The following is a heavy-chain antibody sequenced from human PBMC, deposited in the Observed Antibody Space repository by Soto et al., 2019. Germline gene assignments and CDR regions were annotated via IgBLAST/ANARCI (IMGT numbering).Heavy chain of an antibody. Sequence: ASVKVSCKASGYTFSGYYIHWLRQAPGQGLEWMGWINPNSGGTNYAQKFLGRVTVTRDTPISTAYMELSRLTSDDTAVYYCARSLTEGYCTITGCYTRPLYGMDVWGQGTTVTVSS. V-gene: IGHV1-2*02. CDR3: ARSLTEGYCTITGCYTRPLYGMDV. CDR2: INPNSGGT. J-gene: IGHJ6*02. D-gene: IGHD2-2*02. CDR1: GYTFSGYY.